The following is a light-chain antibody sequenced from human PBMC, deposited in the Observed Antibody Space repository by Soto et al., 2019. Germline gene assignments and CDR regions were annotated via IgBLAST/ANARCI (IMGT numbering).Light chain of an antibody. CDR2: DAS. CDR3: QQYNSYSPWT. CDR1: QSISSW. J-gene: IGKJ1*01. V-gene: IGKV1-5*01. Sequence: IQMTQSPSTLSASVGDRVTITCRASQSISSWLAWYQQKPGKAPKLLIYDASSLERGVPSRFSGSGTGTESTLPISSRQPDDFANYYCQQYNSYSPWTFGQGTKVEIK.